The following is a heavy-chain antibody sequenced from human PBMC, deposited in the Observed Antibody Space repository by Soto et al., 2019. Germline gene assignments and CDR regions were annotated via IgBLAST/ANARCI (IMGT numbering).Heavy chain of an antibody. D-gene: IGHD3-3*01. CDR2: IIPIFGTT. CDR1: ADSFSSYG. V-gene: IGHV1-69*01. CDR3: ARVFPDGWVEPGVVRGYLDT. J-gene: IGHJ4*02. Sequence: QVQLVPSGAEVKEPGSAVKVSCQAPADSFSSYGISWVRQAPGQGLEWMGGIIPIFGTTNYAEKFQGRVTITSDESTNTAYMELSSLRSEDTALYYCARVFPDGWVEPGVVRGYLDTWGRGTLVTVSS.